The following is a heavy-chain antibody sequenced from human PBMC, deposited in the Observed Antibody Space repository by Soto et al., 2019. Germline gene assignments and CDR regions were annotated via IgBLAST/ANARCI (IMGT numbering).Heavy chain of an antibody. J-gene: IGHJ6*02. D-gene: IGHD6-19*01. CDR1: GGSISSGAYY. CDR2: IYYSGST. V-gene: IGHV4-31*03. Sequence: QVQLQESGPGLVKPSQTLSLTCTVSGGSISSGAYYWSWIRQHPGKGLEWIGYIYYSGSTYYNPFLKSRVAISVATPNTQFSLQLSSVTAADTAVYYCARDSEGFGSSVYYYGMDVWGQGTTVTVSS. CDR3: ARDSEGFGSSVYYYGMDV.